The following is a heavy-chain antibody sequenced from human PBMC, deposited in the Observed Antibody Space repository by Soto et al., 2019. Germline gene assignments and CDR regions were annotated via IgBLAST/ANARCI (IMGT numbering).Heavy chain of an antibody. CDR3: ARKKPTTVTTWNGYWFDP. CDR1: GYTFTSYA. CDR2: INAGNGNT. V-gene: IGHV1-3*01. D-gene: IGHD4-17*01. J-gene: IGHJ5*02. Sequence: ASVKVSYKASGYTFTSYAMHWVRQAPGQRLEWMGWINAGNGNTKYSQKFQGRVTITRDTSASTAYMELSSLRSEDTAVYYCARKKPTTVTTWNGYWFDPWGQGTLVTVSS.